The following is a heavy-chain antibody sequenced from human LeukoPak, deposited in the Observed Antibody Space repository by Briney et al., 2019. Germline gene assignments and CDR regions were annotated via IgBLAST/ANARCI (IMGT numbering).Heavy chain of an antibody. Sequence: GGSLRLSCAASGFTFSNYAVSWVRQAPGKGLEWVSSISGSGGSTYSADSVKGRFTISRDNSKNTLYLQMNSLRVDDTAIYYCARDRLPRGALDAFDIWGPGTMVTVSS. D-gene: IGHD3-10*01. CDR3: ARDRLPRGALDAFDI. J-gene: IGHJ3*02. CDR2: ISGSGGST. V-gene: IGHV3-23*01. CDR1: GFTFSNYA.